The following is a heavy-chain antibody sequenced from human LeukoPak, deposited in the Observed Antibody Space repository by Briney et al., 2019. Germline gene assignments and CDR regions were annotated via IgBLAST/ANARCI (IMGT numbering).Heavy chain of an antibody. D-gene: IGHD3-9*01. CDR1: GFTFTTYG. Sequence: GGSLRLSCSASGFTFTTYGMNWVRQAPGKGLEWVSGIGGSGTRTYYADSVKGRFTISRDNSKNTLYLQMNSLRAEDTAVYYCAKDRRYFDNWFDPWGQGTLVTVSS. V-gene: IGHV3-23*01. J-gene: IGHJ5*02. CDR3: AKDRRYFDNWFDP. CDR2: IGGSGTRT.